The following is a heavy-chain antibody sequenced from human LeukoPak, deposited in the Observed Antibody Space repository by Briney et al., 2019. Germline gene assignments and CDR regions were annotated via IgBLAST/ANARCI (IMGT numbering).Heavy chain of an antibody. Sequence: GGSLRLSCAASGFTFSSYAMHWVRQAPGKGLEYVSAINSNGGTTYYANSVKGRFTISRDNSKNTLYLQMGSLRAEDMAVYYCARGQRYSSSCLDYWGQGTLVTVSS. CDR1: GFTFSSYA. D-gene: IGHD6-13*01. CDR3: ARGQRYSSSCLDY. V-gene: IGHV3-64*01. J-gene: IGHJ4*02. CDR2: INSNGGTT.